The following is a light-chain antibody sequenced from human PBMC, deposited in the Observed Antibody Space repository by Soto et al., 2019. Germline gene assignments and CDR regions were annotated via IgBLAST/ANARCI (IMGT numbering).Light chain of an antibody. J-gene: IGLJ1*01. V-gene: IGLV1-44*01. CDR2: SNN. Sequence: QSVLTQPPSASGTPGQRVTISCSGSSSNIGSNTVNWYQQLPGTAPKLLIYSNNQRPSGVPDRFSGSKSGTSASLAISGLQSEVEADNSCAAWDDSLNVFYASGPGTEFPVL. CDR1: SSNIGSNT. CDR3: AAWDDSLNVFYA.